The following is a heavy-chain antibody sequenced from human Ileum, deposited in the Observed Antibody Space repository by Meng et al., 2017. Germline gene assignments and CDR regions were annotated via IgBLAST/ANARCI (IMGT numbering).Heavy chain of an antibody. Sequence: QGQRHDARAGLLMPSEPPCLIFTVSGGSVSRAGYQWGCIRQPPGKGLEWIGYATTNYNPSLKSRVTISLDTSRNQFSLSLSSVTAADTAVYYCARDHMGSLDYWGQGILVTGSS. CDR2: ATT. J-gene: IGHJ4*02. V-gene: IGHV4-61*08. CDR3: ARDHMGSLDY. D-gene: IGHD1-26*01. CDR1: GGSVSRAGYQ.